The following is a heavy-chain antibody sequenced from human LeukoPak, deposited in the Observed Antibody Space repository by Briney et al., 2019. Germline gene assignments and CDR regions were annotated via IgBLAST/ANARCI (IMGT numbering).Heavy chain of an antibody. CDR1: GFTFSNYA. V-gene: IGHV3-30-3*01. J-gene: IGHJ4*02. CDR2: ISYDGSTK. Sequence: GGSLRLSCAASGFTFSNYAFHWVRQAPGKGLEWVAVISYDGSTKYYADSMKGRFTISRDISKNTLYLQMNSLTAEDTAVYFCARDPDTMFDYWGQGTLVTVSS. D-gene: IGHD3-10*01. CDR3: ARDPDTMFDY.